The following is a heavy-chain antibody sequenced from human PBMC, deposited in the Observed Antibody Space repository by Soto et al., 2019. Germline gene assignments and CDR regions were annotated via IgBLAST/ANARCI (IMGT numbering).Heavy chain of an antibody. J-gene: IGHJ4*02. V-gene: IGHV3-33*01. CDR3: ARGVLTADFDY. CDR1: GFTFSSYG. Sequence: QVQLVESGGCVVQPGRSLRLSCAASGFTFSSYGMHWVRQAPGKGLEWVAVIWYDGSNKYYADSVQGRVTISRDNSKNTLYLQMNSLRAEDTSVYYCARGVLTADFDYWGQGTMVTVSS. D-gene: IGHD2-8*02. CDR2: IWYDGSNK.